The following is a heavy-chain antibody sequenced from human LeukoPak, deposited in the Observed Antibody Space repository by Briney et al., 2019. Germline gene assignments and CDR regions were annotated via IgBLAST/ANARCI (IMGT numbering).Heavy chain of an antibody. J-gene: IGHJ6*02. D-gene: IGHD2-2*01. V-gene: IGHV3-23*01. Sequence: GGSLRLSCAASGFTFSNHAMSWVRQAPGKGLEWVSAISGSGGSTYYADSVKGRFTISRDNSKNTLYLQMNSLRAEDTAVYYCAKDVPAAYHYYYGMDVWGQGTTVTVSS. CDR3: AKDVPAAYHYYYGMDV. CDR2: ISGSGGST. CDR1: GFTFSNHA.